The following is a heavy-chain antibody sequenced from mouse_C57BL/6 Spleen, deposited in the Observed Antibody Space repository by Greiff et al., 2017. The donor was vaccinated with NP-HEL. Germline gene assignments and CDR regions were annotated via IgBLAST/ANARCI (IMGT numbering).Heavy chain of an antibody. Sequence: LVESGPELVKPGASVKISCKASGYAFSSSWMNWVKQRPGQGLEWIGRIYPGDGDTNYNGKFKGKATLTADKSSSTAYLQLSSLTSEDSAVYFCARSRDSSGYGAMDYWGQGTSVTVSS. CDR3: ARSRDSSGYGAMDY. V-gene: IGHV1-82*01. J-gene: IGHJ4*01. CDR2: IYPGDGDT. D-gene: IGHD3-2*02. CDR1: GYAFSSSW.